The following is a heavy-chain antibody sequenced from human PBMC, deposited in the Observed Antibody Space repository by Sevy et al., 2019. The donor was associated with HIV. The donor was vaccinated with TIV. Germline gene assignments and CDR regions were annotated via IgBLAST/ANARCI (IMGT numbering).Heavy chain of an antibody. Sequence: ASVKVSCKASGYTFTSYGISWVRQAPGHGLEWMGWIRAYNGNTNYAQKLQGRVTMTTDTSTSTAYMELRSLRSDDTAVYYCARDSSGWYSGSDPWGQGTLVTVSS. CDR2: IRAYNGNT. J-gene: IGHJ5*02. V-gene: IGHV1-18*01. CDR1: GYTFTSYG. CDR3: ARDSSGWYSGSDP. D-gene: IGHD6-19*01.